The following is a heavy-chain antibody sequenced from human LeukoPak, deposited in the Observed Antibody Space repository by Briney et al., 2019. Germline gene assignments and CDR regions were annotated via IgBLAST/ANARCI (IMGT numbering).Heavy chain of an antibody. D-gene: IGHD3-9*01. CDR2: INSDGSST. Sequence: GGSLRLSCAASGFTFSSYWMHWVRQAPGKGLVWVSRINSDGSSTSYADSVKGRFTISRDNAKNTLYLQMNSLRAEDTAVYYCARGDILTGYYGLVDYWGQESLVTVFS. V-gene: IGHV3-74*01. J-gene: IGHJ4*02. CDR1: GFTFSSYW. CDR3: ARGDILTGYYGLVDY.